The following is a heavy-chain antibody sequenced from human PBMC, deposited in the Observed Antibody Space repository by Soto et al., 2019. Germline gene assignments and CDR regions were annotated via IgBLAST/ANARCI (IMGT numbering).Heavy chain of an antibody. CDR3: EKVGSFYVPRSPFDS. Sequence: GSLLLACAASGFTFRNHAVNWVRQAAGKGLEWVSGISGNSGFTYYTDSVKGRFTISRDNSKNTLFLQMNALRDEDTAIYYCEKVGSFYVPRSPFDSWGRGIVVTVSS. CDR2: ISGNSGFT. D-gene: IGHD1-26*01. CDR1: GFTFRNHA. J-gene: IGHJ4*02. V-gene: IGHV3-23*01.